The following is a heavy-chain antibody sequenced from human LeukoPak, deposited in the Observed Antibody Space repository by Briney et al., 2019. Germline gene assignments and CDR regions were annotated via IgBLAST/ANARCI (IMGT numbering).Heavy chain of an antibody. CDR3: TRVRSGNDFDY. V-gene: IGHV3-49*04. D-gene: IGHD3-10*01. J-gene: IGHJ4*02. CDR1: GFTFGDHA. Sequence: PGGSLRLSCSASGFTFGDHAMSWVRQAPGKGLEWVGFIRSIGYGGTTEYAASVEGRFSLSGDDSKSFVYLQMSSLKAEDTAVYYCTRVRSGNDFDYWGQGTLVTVSS. CDR2: IRSIGYGGTT.